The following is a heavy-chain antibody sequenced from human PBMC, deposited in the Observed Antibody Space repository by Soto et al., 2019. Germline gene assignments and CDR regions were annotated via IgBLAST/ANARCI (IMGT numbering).Heavy chain of an antibody. CDR1: GFTFSSYW. Sequence: EVQLVESGGGLVQPGESLILSCAASGFTFSSYWMHWVRQAPGKGLVWVSRINSDGSSTTYADSVKGRFTISRDNAKNTLYLQMNSLRADDTAVYYCAREGIAVADLDYWGQGTLVTVSS. CDR3: AREGIAVADLDY. CDR2: INSDGSST. D-gene: IGHD6-19*01. V-gene: IGHV3-74*01. J-gene: IGHJ4*02.